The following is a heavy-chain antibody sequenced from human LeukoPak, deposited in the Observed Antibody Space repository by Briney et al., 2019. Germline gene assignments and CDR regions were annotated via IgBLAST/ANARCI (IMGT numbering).Heavy chain of an antibody. CDR1: GFTFSSYA. D-gene: IGHD3-22*01. V-gene: IGHV3-23*01. CDR2: ISGSGGST. J-gene: IGHJ4*02. Sequence: SGGSLRLSCAASGFTFSSYAMSWVRQAPGKGLEWVSGISGSGGSTYYADSVKGRFTISRDKSKNTVYLEMNSLRAEDTALYYCAKYGYYYDRGPGYWGQGTLVTVSS. CDR3: AKYGYYYDRGPGY.